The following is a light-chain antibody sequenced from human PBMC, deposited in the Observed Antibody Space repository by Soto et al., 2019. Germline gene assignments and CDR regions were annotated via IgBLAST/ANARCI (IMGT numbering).Light chain of an antibody. CDR3: QQYGSSPPIT. J-gene: IGKJ5*01. V-gene: IGKV3-20*01. CDR1: QSVSSSY. CDR2: GAS. Sequence: EIVLTQPPGTLSFSPGERSTLSCTASQSVSSSYLAWYHQKPGQAPXLXXYGASSRATGIPDRFSGTVSGTDFTLTIRRLETEDFAVYDGQQYGSSPPITFCQGTRLEIK.